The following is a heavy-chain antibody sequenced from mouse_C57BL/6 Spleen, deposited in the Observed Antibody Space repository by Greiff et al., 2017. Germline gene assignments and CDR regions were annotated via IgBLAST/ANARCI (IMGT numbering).Heavy chain of an antibody. J-gene: IGHJ4*01. CDR2: IYPGSGST. Sequence: QVQLQQSGAELVKPGASVKMSCKASGYTFTSYWITWVKQRPGQGLEWIGDIYPGSGSTNYNEKFKSKATLTVDTSSSTAYMQLSSLTSEDAAVYYCARGGYYGSSYGYAMDYWGQGTSVTVSS. D-gene: IGHD1-1*01. CDR1: GYTFTSYW. V-gene: IGHV1-55*01. CDR3: ARGGYYGSSYGYAMDY.